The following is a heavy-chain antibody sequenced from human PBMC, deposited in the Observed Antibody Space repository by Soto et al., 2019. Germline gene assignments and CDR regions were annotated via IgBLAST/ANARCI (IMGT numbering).Heavy chain of an antibody. J-gene: IGHJ4*02. Sequence: PSETLSLTCTVSGGSISNYYWIWIRQPAGKGLEWIGRIYTGGSTNYNPSLKSRVTMSTDTSKNQFSLRLTSVTAADMAVYYCARASVGPPGGGSWIMPFDYWGQGALVTVSS. CDR3: ARASVGPPGGGSWIMPFDY. D-gene: IGHD2-15*01. V-gene: IGHV4-4*07. CDR2: IYTGGST. CDR1: GGSISNYY.